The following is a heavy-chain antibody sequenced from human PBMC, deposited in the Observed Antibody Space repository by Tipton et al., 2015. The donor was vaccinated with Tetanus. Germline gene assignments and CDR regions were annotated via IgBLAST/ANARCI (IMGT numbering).Heavy chain of an antibody. CDR2: IGDAKTVI. D-gene: IGHD6-6*01. CDR1: GFKFEGFA. J-gene: IGHJ2*01. Sequence: SLRLSCSASGFKFEGFAMFWVRQAPGKGLEWISYIGDAKTVIQYADSVKGRFTVSRDNAKNSLSLQVNSLRAEDTAVYYCARVWGRGQLVTKPNWYFDLWGRGTLVTVSS. CDR3: ARVWGRGQLVTKPNWYFDL. V-gene: IGHV3-48*04.